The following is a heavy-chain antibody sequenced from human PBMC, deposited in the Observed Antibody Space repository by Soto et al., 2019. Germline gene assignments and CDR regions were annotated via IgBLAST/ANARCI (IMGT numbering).Heavy chain of an antibody. V-gene: IGHV1-18*01. CDR1: GYTFISYC. CDR3: ARDPNFGVVEKDQHDY. D-gene: IGHD3-3*01. CDR2: ISDYNHNT. J-gene: IGHJ4*02. Sequence: SVKVSCKATGYTFISYCCRWVSQAPSQGLEWMQWISDYNHNTNYTHKLQGRVNMTTDTSTSTVNSELRSLRSDDTAVYYCARDPNFGVVEKDQHDYWGQGTLVTVSS.